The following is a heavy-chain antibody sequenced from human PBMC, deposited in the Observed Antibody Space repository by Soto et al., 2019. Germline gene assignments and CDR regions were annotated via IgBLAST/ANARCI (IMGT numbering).Heavy chain of an antibody. CDR3: AREAPMDV. CDR1: GFTVSSKY. V-gene: IGHV3-53*02. Sequence: DVQLVETGGELIQPGGSLRLSCAASGFTVSSKYMSWVRQAPGKGLEWISVIWSAGLIYYADSVRGRFTISRDISKNILYLEMTSLRADDTAVYHCAREAPMDVWGQGTTVTVSS. CDR2: IWSAGLI. J-gene: IGHJ6*02.